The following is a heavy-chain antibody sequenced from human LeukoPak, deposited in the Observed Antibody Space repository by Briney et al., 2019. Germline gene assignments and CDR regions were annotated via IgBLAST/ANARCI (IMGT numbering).Heavy chain of an antibody. J-gene: IGHJ4*02. Sequence: ASVKVSCKASAYTFTNYDINCVRQVTGEGLEWMGWMNPNSGNTGYPQKFQDRVTMTRDTSISTAYMELSSLRSEDTAVYYCARVYGPIDYWGQGTLVTVSS. D-gene: IGHD2-8*01. V-gene: IGHV1-8*01. CDR3: ARVYGPIDY. CDR1: AYTFTNYD. CDR2: MNPNSGNT.